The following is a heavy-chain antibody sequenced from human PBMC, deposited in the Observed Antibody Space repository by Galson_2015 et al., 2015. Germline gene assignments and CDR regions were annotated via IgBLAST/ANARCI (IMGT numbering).Heavy chain of an antibody. CDR3: ARRRFGELLDY. CDR1: EFTFSSYW. Sequence: SLRLSCAVSEFTFSSYWMSWVRQAPGEGLEWVANIKQDGSEKYYVDSVTGRFTISRDNAKNSLYLQMNSLRGEDTAVYYCARRRFGELLDYWGQGALVTVSS. V-gene: IGHV3-7*01. CDR2: IKQDGSEK. D-gene: IGHD3-10*01. J-gene: IGHJ4*02.